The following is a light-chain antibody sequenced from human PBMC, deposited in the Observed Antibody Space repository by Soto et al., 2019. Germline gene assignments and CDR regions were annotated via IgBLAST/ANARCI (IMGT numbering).Light chain of an antibody. V-gene: IGKV1-12*01. CDR2: AAS. CDR1: QGISKW. CDR3: QQANSFPLT. Sequence: DIQMTQSPSSVSASVGDRVTITCRPSQGISKWLAWYQQKPGKAPKLLISAASSLQSGVPSRFSGSESGTDFTLTISSLQPEDSATYYCQQANSFPLTFGPGTRLEI. J-gene: IGKJ5*01.